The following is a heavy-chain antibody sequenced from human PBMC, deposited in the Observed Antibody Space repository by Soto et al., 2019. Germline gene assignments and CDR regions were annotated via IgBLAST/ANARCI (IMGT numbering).Heavy chain of an antibody. Sequence: PSETLSLTCAVYGGSFSGYYWSWIRQPPGEGLEWIGEINHSGSTNYNPSLKSRVTISVDTSKNQFSLKLSSVTAADTAVYYCARALEGRTSSDYFYYYMGVWGKGTTVTLS. D-gene: IGHD1-1*01. CDR2: INHSGST. CDR3: ARALEGRTSSDYFYYYMGV. J-gene: IGHJ6*03. CDR1: GGSFSGYY. V-gene: IGHV4-34*01.